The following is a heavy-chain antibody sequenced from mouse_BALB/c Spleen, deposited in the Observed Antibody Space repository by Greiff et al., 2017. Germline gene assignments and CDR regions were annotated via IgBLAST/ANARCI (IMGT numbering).Heavy chain of an antibody. V-gene: IGHV5-6*01. CDR3: ARQLTTAPYYFDY. Sequence: EVKLMESGGDLVKPGGSLKLSCAASGFTFSSYGMSWVRQTPDKRLEWVATISSGGSYTYYPDSVKGRFTISRDNAKNTLYLQMSSLKSEDTAMYYCARQLTTAPYYFDYWGQGTTLTVSS. J-gene: IGHJ2*01. CDR1: GFTFSSYG. D-gene: IGHD1-2*01. CDR2: ISSGGSYT.